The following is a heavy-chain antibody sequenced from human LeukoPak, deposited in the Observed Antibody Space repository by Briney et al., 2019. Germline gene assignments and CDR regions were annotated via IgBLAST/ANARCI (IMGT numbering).Heavy chain of an antibody. CDR2: MNPNSGNT. J-gene: IGHJ6*03. CDR3: ARGHVVVVAAPYYYHYMDV. CDR1: GYTFTSYD. Sequence: GASVKVSCKASGYTFTSYDINWVRQATGQGLEWMGWMNPNSGNTGYAQKFQGRVTITRNTSISTAYMELSSLRSEDTAVYYCARGHVVVVAAPYYYHYMDVWGKGTTVTVSS. D-gene: IGHD2-15*01. V-gene: IGHV1-8*03.